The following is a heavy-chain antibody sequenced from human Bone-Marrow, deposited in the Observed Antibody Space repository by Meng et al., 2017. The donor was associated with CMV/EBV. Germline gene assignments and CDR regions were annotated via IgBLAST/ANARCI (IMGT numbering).Heavy chain of an antibody. CDR3: ARVNKARGYQLLWFDY. V-gene: IGHV4-59*08. J-gene: IGHJ4*02. Sequence: SEPLSLTCTVSGGSISSYYWSWIRQPPGKGLEWIGYIYYSGSTNYNPSLKSRVTISVDTSKNQFSLKLSSVTAADTAVYYCARVNKARGYQLLWFDYWGQGTLVTVSS. CDR2: IYYSGST. CDR1: GGSISSYY. D-gene: IGHD2-2*01.